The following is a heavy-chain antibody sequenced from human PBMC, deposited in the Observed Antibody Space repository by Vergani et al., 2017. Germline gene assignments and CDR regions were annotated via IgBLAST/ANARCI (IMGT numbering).Heavy chain of an antibody. V-gene: IGHV4-38-2*01. CDR3: ARGGGVGGMDV. CDR1: GYSISSGYY. J-gene: IGHJ6*02. D-gene: IGHD3-16*01. Sequence: QVQLQESGPGLVKPSETLSLTCAVSGYSISSGYYWGWIRQPPGKGLEWIGSIYHSGSTYYNPSLKSRVTISVDTSKNQFSLKLSSVTAADTAVYYGARGGGVGGMDVWGQGTTVTVSS. CDR2: IYHSGST.